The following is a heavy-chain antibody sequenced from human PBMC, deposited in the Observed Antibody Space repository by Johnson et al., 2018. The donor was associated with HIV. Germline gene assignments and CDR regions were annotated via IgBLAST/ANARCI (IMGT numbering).Heavy chain of an antibody. Sequence: VQLVESGGYVVRPGGSLRLSCAASGFTFDDYDMTWVRQAPGKGLEWVSGINWNGGSTYYAASVKGRFPISRDNAKNSLYLQMNSLRAEDTAVYYCARYSSGWQGLDAFDIWGQGTMVTVSS. CDR2: INWNGGST. CDR1: GFTFDDYD. J-gene: IGHJ3*02. CDR3: ARYSSGWQGLDAFDI. D-gene: IGHD6-19*01. V-gene: IGHV3-20*04.